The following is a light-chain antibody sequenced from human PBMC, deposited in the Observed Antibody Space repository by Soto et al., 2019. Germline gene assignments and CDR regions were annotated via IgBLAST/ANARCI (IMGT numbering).Light chain of an antibody. CDR1: QSVSSS. J-gene: IGKJ4*01. Sequence: EIVMTQSPATLSVSPGGRDTLSCRASQSVSSSLAWYQQIPGQAPRLLIYDASTRATGIPARFGGSGSGTEFTLTISSLQSEDFAVYYCQQYNNWPPLTFGGGTKVDIK. CDR3: QQYNNWPPLT. CDR2: DAS. V-gene: IGKV3-15*01.